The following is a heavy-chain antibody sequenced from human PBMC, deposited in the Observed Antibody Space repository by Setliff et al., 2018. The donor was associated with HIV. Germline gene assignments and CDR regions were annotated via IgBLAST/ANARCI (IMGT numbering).Heavy chain of an antibody. J-gene: IGHJ6*02. V-gene: IGHV4-59*01. CDR2: IYYSGNT. CDR1: GGSITGYY. D-gene: IGHD4-17*01. CDR3: ARAPLSRLRSYYYYYGMDV. Sequence: PSETLSLTCTVSGGSITGYYWSWIRQPPGKGLEWIGWIYYSGNTRYNPSLKSRVTISLDTSKNRFSLQLTSVTAADTAVYYCARAPLSRLRSYYYYYGMDVWGQGTTVTVSS.